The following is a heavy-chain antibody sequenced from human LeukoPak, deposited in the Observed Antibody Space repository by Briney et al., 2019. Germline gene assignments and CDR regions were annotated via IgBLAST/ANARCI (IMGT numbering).Heavy chain of an antibody. V-gene: IGHV3-30*02. D-gene: IGHD4-11*01. CDR1: GFTFSSYG. CDR2: IWYDGSNK. J-gene: IGHJ4*02. Sequence: AGGSLRLSCAASGFTFSSYGMHWVRQAPGKGLEWVAVIWYDGSNKYYADSVKGRFTISRDNSKNTLYLQMNSLRAEDTAIYYCAKRFVTTGIDYWGQGTLVTVSS. CDR3: AKRFVTTGIDY.